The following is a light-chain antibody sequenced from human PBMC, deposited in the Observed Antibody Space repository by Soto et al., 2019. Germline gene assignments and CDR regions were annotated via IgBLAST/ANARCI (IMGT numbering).Light chain of an antibody. J-gene: IGKJ1*01. Sequence: EIVLTQSPGTLSLSPGERATLSCRASQSISSSYLAWYQQKPGQAPMLLIYGASSRATGIPDRFSGSGSGTDLTLTINRLEPEDFAVYYCQQYDSSPRTFGQGTKVDIK. CDR1: QSISSSY. CDR2: GAS. CDR3: QQYDSSPRT. V-gene: IGKV3-20*01.